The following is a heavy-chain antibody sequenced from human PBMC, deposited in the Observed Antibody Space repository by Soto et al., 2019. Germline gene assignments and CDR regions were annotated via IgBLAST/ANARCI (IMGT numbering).Heavy chain of an antibody. CDR2: IYHSGST. J-gene: IGHJ6*02. D-gene: IGHD6-13*01. CDR1: GGSISSGGYS. CDR3: ARAGSSRPPCAFCMDV. V-gene: IGHV4-30-2*01. Sequence: SETLSLTCAVSGGSISSGGYSWSWIRQPPGKGLEWIGYIYHSGSTYYNPSLKSRVTISVDRSKNQFSLKMSSVTAADTAVYYCARAGSSRPPCAFCMDVCGQGTTVTVSS.